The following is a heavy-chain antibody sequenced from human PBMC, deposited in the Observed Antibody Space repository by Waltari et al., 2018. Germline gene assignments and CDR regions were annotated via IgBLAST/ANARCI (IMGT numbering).Heavy chain of an antibody. CDR1: GGSITRGRYY. J-gene: IGHJ5*02. V-gene: IGHV4-61*02. D-gene: IGHD6-25*01. Sequence: QVQLQESGPGLVKPSQTLSLTCTVSGGSITRGRYYWSWIRQPAGKGLEWIGRIYTSGSTNYSPSLKSRVTISVDTSKNQFSLKLSSVTAADTAVYYCVREGIYSSAKDARFDPWGQGTLVTVSS. CDR3: VREGIYSSAKDARFDP. CDR2: IYTSGST.